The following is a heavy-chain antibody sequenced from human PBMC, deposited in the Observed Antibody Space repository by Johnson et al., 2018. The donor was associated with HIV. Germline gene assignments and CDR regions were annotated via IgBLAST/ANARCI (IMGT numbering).Heavy chain of an antibody. CDR3: AKHSSGYRDAFDI. Sequence: QVQLVDSGGDLVKPGGSLRLSCAASGFTFSNYAMHWVRQAPGKGLEWVAVISYDGSNKYCADSVKGRFTISRDNSKNTLYLQTNSLRAEDTAVYYCAKHSSGYRDAFDIWGQGTMVTVSS. D-gene: IGHD3-22*01. V-gene: IGHV3-30*04. J-gene: IGHJ3*02. CDR1: GFTFSNYA. CDR2: ISYDGSNK.